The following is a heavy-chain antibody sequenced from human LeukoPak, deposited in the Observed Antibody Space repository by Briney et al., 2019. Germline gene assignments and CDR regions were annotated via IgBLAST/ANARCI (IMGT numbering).Heavy chain of an antibody. V-gene: IGHV4-39*01. CDR3: ARHVDDYSNYKRNKPFDY. CDR1: GGSISSSSYY. CDR2: IYYSGST. J-gene: IGHJ4*02. D-gene: IGHD4-11*01. Sequence: SETLSLTCTVSGGSISSSSYYWGWIRQPPGKGLEWIGSIYYSGSTYYNPSLKRRVTISVDTSKNQFSLKLSSVTAADTAVYYCARHVDDYSNYKRNKPFDYWGQGTLVTVSS.